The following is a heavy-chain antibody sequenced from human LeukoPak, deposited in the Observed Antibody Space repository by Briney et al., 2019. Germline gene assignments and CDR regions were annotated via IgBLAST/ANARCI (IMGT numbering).Heavy chain of an antibody. Sequence: GGSLRLSCAASGFTLSLYSMNWVRQAPGKGLEWLSYISRRSDAIYYADPVQGRFTVSRDNAKNSLFLQMISLRDEDTAVYYCARDDGQGEARNAFDVWGPGTMVTVSS. CDR1: GFTLSLYS. CDR2: ISRRSDAI. CDR3: ARDDGQGEARNAFDV. D-gene: IGHD3-16*01. V-gene: IGHV3-48*02. J-gene: IGHJ3*01.